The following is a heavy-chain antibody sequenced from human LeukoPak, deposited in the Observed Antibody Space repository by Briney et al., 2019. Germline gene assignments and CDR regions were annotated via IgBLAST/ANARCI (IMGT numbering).Heavy chain of an antibody. CDR3: ARDIYYYDSSGYYFPGGSDY. CDR2: ISSGGSTI. CDR1: GFIFSDYY. D-gene: IGHD3-22*01. V-gene: IGHV3-11*04. J-gene: IGHJ4*02. Sequence: GGSLRLSCAASGFIFSDYYMSWIRQAPAKGLEWVSYISSGGSTIYYADSVKGRFTISRDNAKNSLYLQMNSLRAEDTAVYYRARDIYYYDSSGYYFPGGSDYWGQGTLVTVSS.